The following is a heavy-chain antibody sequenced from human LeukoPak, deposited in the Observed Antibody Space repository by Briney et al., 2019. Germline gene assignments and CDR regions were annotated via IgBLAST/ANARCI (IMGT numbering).Heavy chain of an antibody. CDR2: ISSSSSYI. CDR3: ARDRYGSVAWFDP. Sequence: GGSLILSCAASGFTFSSYSMNWVRQAPGKGLEWVSSISSSSSYIYYADSVKGRFTISRDNAKNSLYLQMNSLRAEDTAVYYCARDRYGSVAWFDPWGQGTLVTVSS. CDR1: GFTFSSYS. J-gene: IGHJ5*02. V-gene: IGHV3-21*01. D-gene: IGHD3-10*01.